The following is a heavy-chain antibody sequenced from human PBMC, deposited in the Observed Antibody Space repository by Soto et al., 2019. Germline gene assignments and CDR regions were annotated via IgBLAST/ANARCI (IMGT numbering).Heavy chain of an antibody. J-gene: IGHJ6*02. CDR1: GGTFSSYV. D-gene: IGHD2-2*02. V-gene: IGHV1-69*06. CDR2: IIPIFGTP. Sequence: SVKVSCKASGGTFSSYVFSWVRQAPGQGLEWMGGIIPIFGTPNYAQKFQDRVAIIADKSTSTVYMELSSLRSEDTAVYYCARGGYCSSTSCYTPSADIEVAARYYYYGMDVWGQGTTVTVSS. CDR3: ARGGYCSSTSCYTPSADIEVAARYYYYGMDV.